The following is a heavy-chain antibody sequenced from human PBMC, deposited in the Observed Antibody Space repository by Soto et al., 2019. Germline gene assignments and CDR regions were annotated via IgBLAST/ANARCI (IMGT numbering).Heavy chain of an antibody. J-gene: IGHJ4*02. D-gene: IGHD1-26*01. Sequence: SETLSLTCAVSGGSISSNNLWSWVRQPPGKGLEWIGEIFHSGSTHYSPSLKSRVTISVDKSKKYFSLNLTSVTAADTAVYYCARVYSGSYSDSWGQGTLVTVSS. CDR2: IFHSGST. CDR3: ARVYSGSYSDS. CDR1: GGSISSNNL. V-gene: IGHV4-4*02.